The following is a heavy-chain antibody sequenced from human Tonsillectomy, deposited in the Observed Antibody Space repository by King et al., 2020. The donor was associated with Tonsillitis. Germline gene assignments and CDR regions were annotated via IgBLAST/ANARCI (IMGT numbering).Heavy chain of an antibody. CDR3: ARGVVAAIYDY. CDR1: GFTFSSSW. D-gene: IGHD2-21*02. Sequence: VQLVESGGGLVQPGGSLRLSCAASGFTFSSSWMNWVRQAPGKGLEWVANIKQDGSEKYYVDSVKGRFPISRDNANNSLYLQMDSLRADDTAVYYCARGVVAAIYDYWGLGALVTVSS. CDR2: IKQDGSEK. J-gene: IGHJ4*02. V-gene: IGHV3-7*03.